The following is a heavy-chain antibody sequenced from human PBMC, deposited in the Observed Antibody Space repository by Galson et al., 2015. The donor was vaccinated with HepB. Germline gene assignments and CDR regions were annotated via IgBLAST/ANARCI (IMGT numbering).Heavy chain of an antibody. CDR3: ARDRPPTDIVVVPAAD. CDR2: IIPIFGTA. CDR1: GGTFSSYA. D-gene: IGHD2-2*01. V-gene: IGHV1-69*13. Sequence: SVKVSCKASGGTFSSYAISWVRQAPGQGLEWMGGIIPIFGTANYAQKFQGRVTITADESTSTAYTELSSLRSEDTAVYYCARDRPPTDIVVVPAADWGQGTLVTVSS. J-gene: IGHJ4*02.